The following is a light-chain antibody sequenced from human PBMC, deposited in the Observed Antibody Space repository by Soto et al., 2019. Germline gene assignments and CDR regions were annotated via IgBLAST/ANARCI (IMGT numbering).Light chain of an antibody. V-gene: IGKV1-8*01. CDR2: GAS. Sequence: AIRMTQSPSSLSASAGDRVAIACRASQDVGRYLAWYQQKPGQAPKLLIYGASTLQSGVPSRFSGGGSGKDFTLTISWLQSEDFATYYCQHHKNYPWTFGQGAKVEIK. CDR3: QHHKNYPWT. CDR1: QDVGRY. J-gene: IGKJ1*01.